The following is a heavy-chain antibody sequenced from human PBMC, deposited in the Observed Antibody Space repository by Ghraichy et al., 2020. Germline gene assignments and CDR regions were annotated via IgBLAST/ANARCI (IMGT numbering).Heavy chain of an antibody. Sequence: GESLNISCAASGLTFSNYDMHWVRQATGKGLEWVSGIGSAGDVYYPGSVKGRFTISRENAKNSLYLQMNSLRAGDTAVYYCVRAGYYYGSGSYSDYFVMDVWGQGTTVTVSS. CDR2: IGSAGDV. CDR1: GLTFSNYD. V-gene: IGHV3-13*01. D-gene: IGHD3-10*01. J-gene: IGHJ6*02. CDR3: VRAGYYYGSGSYSDYFVMDV.